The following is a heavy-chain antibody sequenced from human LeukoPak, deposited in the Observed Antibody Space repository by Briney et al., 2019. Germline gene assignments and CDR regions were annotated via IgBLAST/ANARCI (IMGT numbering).Heavy chain of an antibody. Sequence: PGGSLRLSCAASGFTVRNKYMIWVRQAPGKGLEWVSSIYSGETTYYADSVKGRFTISRDNSKNTLFLQMNSLRAEDTAVYYCARVVGLTGYSSSWYSGYYYYMDVWGKGTTVTVSS. V-gene: IGHV3-53*01. CDR1: GFTVRNKY. J-gene: IGHJ6*03. CDR3: ARVVGLTGYSSSWYSGYYYYMDV. D-gene: IGHD6-13*01. CDR2: IYSGETT.